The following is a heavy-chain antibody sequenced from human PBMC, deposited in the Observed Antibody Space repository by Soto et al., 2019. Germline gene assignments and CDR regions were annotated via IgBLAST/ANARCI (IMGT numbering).Heavy chain of an antibody. CDR2: IFPSGGTS. J-gene: IGHJ4*02. CDR1: GYTFTNYY. D-gene: IGHD1-26*01. Sequence: ASVKVSCKASGYTFTNYYVHWVRQAPGQGLEWMGAIFPSGGTSGYAQKFQGRVTMTWDTSTSTVYMELTSLRSEDTDVYYCARDWELGYWGQGTLVTVSS. CDR3: ARDWELGY. V-gene: IGHV1-46*01.